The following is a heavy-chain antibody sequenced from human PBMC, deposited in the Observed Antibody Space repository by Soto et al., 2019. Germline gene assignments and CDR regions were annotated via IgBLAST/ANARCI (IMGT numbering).Heavy chain of an antibody. D-gene: IGHD1-1*01. CDR3: AREKQLGDNYYGMDV. Sequence: ASVKVSCKTSGFTFIGYYIHWVRQAPGQGLEWAGRINPSSGSTIYAQGFQGTVTMTRDKSTSTVFMDLSRLTSDDTAIYYCAREKQLGDNYYGMDVWGQGTTVTVSS. CDR2: INPSSGST. CDR1: GFTFIGYY. J-gene: IGHJ6*02. V-gene: IGHV1-2*06.